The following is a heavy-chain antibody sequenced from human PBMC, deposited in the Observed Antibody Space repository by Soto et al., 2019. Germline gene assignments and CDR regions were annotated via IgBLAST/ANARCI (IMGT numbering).Heavy chain of an antibody. CDR1: GFIFSDAW. CDR3: AWSGTNWFAA. Sequence: PWGSLSLSCTASGFIFSDAWLVWVRQAPGKGLEWVGRILSGGTTDYSAPVKGRFTISRDDSKSTFYLQMNSLKTEDSAVYFCAWSGTNWFAAWGQGALVTVSS. J-gene: IGHJ5*02. CDR2: ILSGGTT. V-gene: IGHV3-15*01. D-gene: IGHD3-3*01.